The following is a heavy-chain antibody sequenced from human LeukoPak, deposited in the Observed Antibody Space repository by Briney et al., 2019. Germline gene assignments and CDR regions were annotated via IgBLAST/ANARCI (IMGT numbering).Heavy chain of an antibody. CDR2: ISAYNGNT. D-gene: IGHD3-10*01. CDR1: GYTFTSYG. CDR3: ARRPRGIYGSGSYGLDP. V-gene: IGHV1-18*01. J-gene: IGHJ5*02. Sequence: ASVKVSCEASGYTFTSYGISWVRQAPGQGLEWMGWISAYNGNTNYAQKLQGRVTMTTDTSTSTAYMELRSLRSDDTAVYYCARRPRGIYGSGSYGLDPWGQGTLVTVSS.